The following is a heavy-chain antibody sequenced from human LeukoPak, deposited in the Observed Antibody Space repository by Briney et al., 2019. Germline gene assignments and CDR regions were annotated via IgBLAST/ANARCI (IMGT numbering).Heavy chain of an antibody. D-gene: IGHD6-6*01. CDR2: ISSSSSYI. CDR3: ARGGIVARPDY. J-gene: IGHJ4*02. V-gene: IGHV3-21*01. Sequence: SGFTXSSYXXXWVRQAPGXXXEWVSSISSSSSYIYYADSVKGRFTISRDNAKNSLYLQMNSLRAEDTAVYYCARGGIVARPDYWGQGTLVTVSS. CDR1: GFTXSSYX.